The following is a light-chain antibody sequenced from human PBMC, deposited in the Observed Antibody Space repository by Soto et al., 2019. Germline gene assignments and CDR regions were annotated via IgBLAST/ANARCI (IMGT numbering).Light chain of an antibody. J-gene: IGKJ1*01. Sequence: TQSPSTLSVSIGDRATLTCRASQSIRGSLAWYQQRPGQAPNVLIYKASNMDRGIPSRFSGSESGTEFTLTISSLQPEDFAIYYCQQYNTFPWTFGQGTKVEI. CDR2: KAS. V-gene: IGKV1-5*03. CDR3: QQYNTFPWT. CDR1: QSIRGS.